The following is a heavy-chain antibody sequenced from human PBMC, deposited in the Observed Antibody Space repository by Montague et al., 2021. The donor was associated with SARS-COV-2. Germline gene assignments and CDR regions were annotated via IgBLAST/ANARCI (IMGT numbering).Heavy chain of an antibody. J-gene: IGHJ3*02. CDR3: ARGSYGPDAFDT. V-gene: IGHV4-59*01. D-gene: IGHD5-18*01. CDR2: IYYSGST. Sequence: SETLSLTCTVSGGSISSYYWSWIRQPPGKGLEWTGYIYYSGSTNXXPSLKSRVTISLDTSKNQFSLKLNSVTASDTAVYYCARGSYGPDAFDTWGQGTMVTVSS. CDR1: GGSISSYY.